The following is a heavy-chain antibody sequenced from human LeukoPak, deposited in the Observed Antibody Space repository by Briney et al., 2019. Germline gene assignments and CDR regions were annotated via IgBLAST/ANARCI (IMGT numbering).Heavy chain of an antibody. CDR1: GITFSTYW. J-gene: IGHJ3*01. CDR3: ARAGTVVDYDPSDAFDV. D-gene: IGHD3-22*01. CDR2: INSDGSTT. V-gene: IGHV3-74*01. Sequence: GGSLRLFCAASGITFSTYWMHWVRQAPGKGLVWVSRINSDGSTTSYVDSVEGRFTISRDNAKNTLYLQMNSLRAEDTAVYYCARAGTVVDYDPSDAFDVWGQGTMVTVSS.